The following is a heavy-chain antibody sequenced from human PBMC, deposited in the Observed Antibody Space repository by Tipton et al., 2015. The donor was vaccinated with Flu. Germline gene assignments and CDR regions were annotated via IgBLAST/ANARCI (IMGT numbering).Heavy chain of an antibody. CDR2: ISGSGGST. Sequence: SLRLSCAASGFTFSSYAMSWVRQAPGKGLEWVSAISGSGGSTYYADSVKGRFTISRDNAKNLRYLQMNSLRAEDTAVYYCARGVEVAALLYYFDYWGQGTLVTVSS. CDR3: ARGVEVAALLYYFDY. V-gene: IGHV3-23*01. D-gene: IGHD2-15*01. CDR1: GFTFSSYA. J-gene: IGHJ4*02.